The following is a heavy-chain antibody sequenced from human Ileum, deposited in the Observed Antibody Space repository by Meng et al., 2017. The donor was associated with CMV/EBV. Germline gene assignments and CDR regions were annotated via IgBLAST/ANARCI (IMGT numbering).Heavy chain of an antibody. CDR1: GDSISSYH. J-gene: IGHJ4*02. CDR2: IYTSGSS. Sequence: HLQAPGPGLGQHAGTLPLPCGVSGDSISSYHWGWIRQPAGKGLEWIGRIYTSGSSSYNPSLKSRVTMSADKSKNQVSLKLTSVTAADTAVYYCARDVRLVGHFDYWGQGTLVTVSS. CDR3: ARDVRLVGHFDY. V-gene: IGHV4-4*07. D-gene: IGHD2-15*01.